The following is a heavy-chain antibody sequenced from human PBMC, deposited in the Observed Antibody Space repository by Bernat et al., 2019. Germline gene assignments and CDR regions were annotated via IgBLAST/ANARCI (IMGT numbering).Heavy chain of an antibody. Sequence: QVQLVESGGGLVKPGGSLRLSCAASGFTFSDYYMSWIRQAPGKGLEWVSYISSSSGYTNYADSVKGRFTISRDNAKNSLYLLMNSLRAGDTAVYYCARVGGGYDYMDYYFDYWGQGTLVTVSS. CDR3: ARVGGGYDYMDYYFDY. J-gene: IGHJ4*02. CDR1: GFTFSDYY. V-gene: IGHV3-11*05. D-gene: IGHD5-12*01. CDR2: ISSSSGYT.